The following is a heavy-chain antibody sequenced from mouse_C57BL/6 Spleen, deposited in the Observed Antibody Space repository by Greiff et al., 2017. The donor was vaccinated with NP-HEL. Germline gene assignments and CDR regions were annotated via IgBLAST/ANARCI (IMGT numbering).Heavy chain of an antibody. D-gene: IGHD1-1*01. V-gene: IGHV1-69*01. CDR1: GYTFTSYW. J-gene: IGHJ3*01. CDR3: ARGGDYYGSAWFAY. CDR2: IDPSDSYT. Sequence: VQLQQPGAELVMPGASVKLSCKASGYTFTSYWMHWVKQRPGQGLEWIGEIDPSDSYTNYNQKFKGKSTLTVDKSSSTAYMQLSSLTSEDSAVYYCARGGDYYGSAWFAYWGQGTLVTVSA.